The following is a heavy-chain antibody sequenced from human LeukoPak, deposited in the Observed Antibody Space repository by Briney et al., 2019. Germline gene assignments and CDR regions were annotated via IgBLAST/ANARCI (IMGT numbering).Heavy chain of an antibody. D-gene: IGHD5-12*01. Sequence: PSETLSLTCTVSGGSISDYNWNWIRQPAGKGLEWLGRVYSSGITNYNPSLKSRATISVDKSNSQFSLKLTSVTAADTALYYCATSHLVAWLVDFDIWGQGTMVTVSS. CDR3: ATSHLVAWLVDFDI. J-gene: IGHJ3*02. CDR1: GGSISDYN. V-gene: IGHV4-4*07. CDR2: VYSSGIT.